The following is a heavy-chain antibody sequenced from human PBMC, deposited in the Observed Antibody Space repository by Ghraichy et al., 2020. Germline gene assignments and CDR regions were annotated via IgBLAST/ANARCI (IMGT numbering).Heavy chain of an antibody. CDR1: GFSLSTYA. J-gene: IGHJ4*02. CDR2: ISSSGGGT. Sequence: GGSLRLSCAASGFSLSTYAMTWVRQAPGKGLEWVSGISSSGGGTYYADSVKGRFTISRDNPKNTLYLQMNSLRAEDTAVYYCAKSGPWLEWLFTFDYWGLGTLVTVSS. V-gene: IGHV3-23*01. D-gene: IGHD3-3*01. CDR3: AKSGPWLEWLFTFDY.